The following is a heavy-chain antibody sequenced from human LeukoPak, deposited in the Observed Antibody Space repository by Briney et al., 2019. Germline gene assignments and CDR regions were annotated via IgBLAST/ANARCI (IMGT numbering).Heavy chain of an antibody. CDR3: AKSDSSGYYYGLGNY. J-gene: IGHJ4*02. V-gene: IGHV3-9*01. CDR2: ISWNSGSI. D-gene: IGHD3-22*01. CDR1: GFTFDDYA. Sequence: GRSLRLSCAASGFTFDDYAIHWVRQAPGKGPEWVSGISWNSGSIGYADSVKGRFTISRDNAKNSLYLQMNSLRAEDTALYYCAKSDSSGYYYGLGNYWGQGTLVTVSS.